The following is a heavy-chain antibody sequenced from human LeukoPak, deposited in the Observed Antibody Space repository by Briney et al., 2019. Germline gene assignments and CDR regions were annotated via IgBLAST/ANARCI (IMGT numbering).Heavy chain of an antibody. CDR3: ARGVRGAAAGTA. CDR1: GYTFTSYD. Sequence: ASVKVSCKASGYTFTSYDINWVRQATGQWLEWMGWINPNSGNTGYAQKFQGRVTMTRNTSISTAYMELSSLRSEDTAVYYCARGVRGAAAGTAWGQGTLVTVSS. V-gene: IGHV1-8*01. J-gene: IGHJ4*02. CDR2: INPNSGNT. D-gene: IGHD6-13*01.